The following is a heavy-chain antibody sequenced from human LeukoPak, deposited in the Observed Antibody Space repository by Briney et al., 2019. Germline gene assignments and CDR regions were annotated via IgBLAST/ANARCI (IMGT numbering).Heavy chain of an antibody. CDR3: ATASIAVADSSNWFDP. Sequence: VASVKVSCKVSGYTLTELSMHWVRQAPGKGLEWMGGFDPEDGETIYAQKFQGRVTMTEDTSTDTAYMELSSLRSEDTAVYYCATASIAVADSSNWFDPWGQGTLVTVSS. CDR2: FDPEDGET. CDR1: GYTLTELS. V-gene: IGHV1-24*01. J-gene: IGHJ5*02. D-gene: IGHD6-19*01.